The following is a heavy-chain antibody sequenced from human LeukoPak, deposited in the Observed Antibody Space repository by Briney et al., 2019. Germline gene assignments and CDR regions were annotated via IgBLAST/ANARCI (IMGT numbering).Heavy chain of an antibody. J-gene: IGHJ4*02. CDR3: ARDGTYCSSTSCYIAY. D-gene: IGHD2-2*02. Sequence: GGSLRLSCAASGFPFSSYSMNWVRQAPGKGLEWVSSISSSSSYIYYADAVEGRFTISRDNAKNSLYLQMNSLTAEDTAVYFCARDGTYCSSTSCYIAYWGQGTLVTVSS. V-gene: IGHV3-21*04. CDR2: ISSSSSYI. CDR1: GFPFSSYS.